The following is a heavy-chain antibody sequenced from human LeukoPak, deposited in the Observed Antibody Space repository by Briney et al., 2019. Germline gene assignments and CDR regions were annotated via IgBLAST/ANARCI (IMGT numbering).Heavy chain of an antibody. CDR2: INPSGGST. V-gene: IGHV1-46*01. CDR1: GYTFTSYD. Sequence: ASVKVSCKASGYTFTSYDINWVRQAPGQGLEWMGIINPSGGSTSYAQKFQGGVTMTRDTSTSTVYMELSSLRSEDTAVYYCARDDAVVVAATRPRVHYYYGMDVWGQGTTVTVSS. D-gene: IGHD2-15*01. CDR3: ARDDAVVVAATRPRVHYYYGMDV. J-gene: IGHJ6*02.